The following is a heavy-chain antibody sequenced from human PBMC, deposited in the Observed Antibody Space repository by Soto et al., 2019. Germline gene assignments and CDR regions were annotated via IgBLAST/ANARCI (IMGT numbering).Heavy chain of an antibody. Sequence: QVQLRESGPGLVKPSQTLSLTCSVSGASVAGGSYYWSWVRQPPGKGLEWIGYIPSRGRPFYNPSLTSRGTISADTSKNQLSLQLTSVTAADTAVYYCARDTYSGYDFGLWGQGTPVTVSS. CDR3: ARDTYSGYDFGL. CDR1: GASVAGGSYY. D-gene: IGHD5-12*01. V-gene: IGHV4-30-4*01. CDR2: IPSRGRP. J-gene: IGHJ5*02.